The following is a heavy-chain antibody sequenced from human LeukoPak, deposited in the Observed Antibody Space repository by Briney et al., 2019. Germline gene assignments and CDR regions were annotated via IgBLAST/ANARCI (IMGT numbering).Heavy chain of an antibody. D-gene: IGHD6-19*01. J-gene: IGHJ4*02. CDR2: IYSGGAT. CDR1: GFNVNNKY. CDR3: AKDALPGIAVAGYTFDY. Sequence: PGGSLRLSCAASGFNVNNKYMSWVRQAPGKGLEWVSVIYSGGATYYAESVQGRFVISRGNSKNTLYLQMNSLRAEDTAVYYCAKDALPGIAVAGYTFDYWGQGTLVTVSS. V-gene: IGHV3-53*05.